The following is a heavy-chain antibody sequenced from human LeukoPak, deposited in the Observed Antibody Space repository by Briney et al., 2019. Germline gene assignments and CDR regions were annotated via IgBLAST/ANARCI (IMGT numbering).Heavy chain of an antibody. CDR2: ISGSGGST. V-gene: IGHV3-23*01. CDR3: AKDLPNIVVVPAATLDY. Sequence: GPLRLSCAASGFTFSSYAMSWVRQAPGKGLEWVSAISGSGGSTYYADSVKGRFTISRDNSKNTLYLQMNSLRAEDTAVYYCAKDLPNIVVVPAATLDYWGQGTLVTVSS. CDR1: GFTFSSYA. J-gene: IGHJ4*02. D-gene: IGHD2-2*01.